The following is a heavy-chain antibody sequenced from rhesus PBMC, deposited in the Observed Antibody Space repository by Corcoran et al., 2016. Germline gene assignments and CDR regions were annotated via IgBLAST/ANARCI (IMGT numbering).Heavy chain of an antibody. CDR2: IYSTSGNT. D-gene: IGHD6-13*01. V-gene: IGHV4S7*01. CDR1: GVLFTVGNG. CDR3: ARDASYNNWSYWYFDL. J-gene: IGHJ2*01. Sequence: QVQLTDSGPGLLTLSETPSLSSSLPGVLFTVGNGCGVLRTPRGLAILWGGSIYSTSGNTSYTPSLKSRGTISTDTSKNQCALKLSSVTAADTAVYYCARDASYNNWSYWYFDLWGPGTPITISS.